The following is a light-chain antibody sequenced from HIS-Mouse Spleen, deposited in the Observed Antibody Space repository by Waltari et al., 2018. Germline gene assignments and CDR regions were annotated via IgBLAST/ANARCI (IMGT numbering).Light chain of an antibody. V-gene: IGLV6-57*02. Sequence: NFMLPQPHSVSDSPGKTVTISCTGSSGSLAVTNVRCSQQRPVSAPTTVIYEDNQRPSGVPDRFSGSIDSSSNSASLTISGLKTEDEADYYCQSYDSSNHVVFGGGTQLTVL. CDR2: EDN. CDR3: QSYDSSNHVV. J-gene: IGLJ2*01. CDR1: SGSLAVTN.